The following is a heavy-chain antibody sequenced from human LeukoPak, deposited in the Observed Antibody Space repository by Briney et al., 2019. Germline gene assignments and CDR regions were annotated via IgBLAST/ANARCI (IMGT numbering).Heavy chain of an antibody. CDR2: IYPGDSDT. D-gene: IGHD1-26*01. J-gene: IGHJ4*02. CDR1: GYIFTSYW. V-gene: IGHV5-51*01. Sequence: GESLKISCKGSGYIFTSYWIAWVRQMPGKGLEWMGIIYPGDSDTRYSPSFQGQVTISADKSISTAYLLWSSLKASDTAMYYCARRSGSFQGDYNFDYWGQGTLVTVSS. CDR3: ARRSGSFQGDYNFDY.